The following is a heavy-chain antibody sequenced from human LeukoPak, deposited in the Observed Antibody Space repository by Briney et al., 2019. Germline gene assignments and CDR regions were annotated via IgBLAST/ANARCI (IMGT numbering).Heavy chain of an antibody. Sequence: PGGSLRLSCAASGFTVSSNYMSWVRQAPGKGLEWVSVIYSGGNTYYADSVKGRFTISRDNSKNTLYLQMNSLRAEDTAVYYCARGSRWWSFDYWGQGTLVTVSS. CDR1: GFTVSSNY. J-gene: IGHJ4*02. D-gene: IGHD2-15*01. CDR2: IYSGGNT. V-gene: IGHV3-53*01. CDR3: ARGSRWWSFDY.